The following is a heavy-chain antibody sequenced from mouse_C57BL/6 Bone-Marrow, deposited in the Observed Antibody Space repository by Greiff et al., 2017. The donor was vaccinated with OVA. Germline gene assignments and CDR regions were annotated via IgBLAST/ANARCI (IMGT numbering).Heavy chain of an antibody. CDR3: ARDLRLRAY. CDR2: ISDGGSYT. D-gene: IGHD3-2*02. Sequence: EVQLVESGGGLVKPGGSLKLSCAASGFTFSSYAMSWVRQTPEKRLEWVATISDGGSYTYYPANVKGRFTISRDNAKNNLYLQMSHLKSEDTAMYYCARDLRLRAYWGQGTLVTVSA. J-gene: IGHJ3*01. CDR1: GFTFSSYA. V-gene: IGHV5-4*01.